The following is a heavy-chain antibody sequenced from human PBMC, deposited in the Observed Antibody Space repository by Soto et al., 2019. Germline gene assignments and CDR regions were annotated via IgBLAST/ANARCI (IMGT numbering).Heavy chain of an antibody. V-gene: IGHV4-59*01. CDR3: ARGKDFDY. CDR2: IYYSGST. Sequence: SETLSLTCTVSGGSISSYYWSWIRQPPGKGLEWIGYIYYSGSTNYNPSLKSRVTISVDTSKNQFSLKLSSVTAADTAVYYCARGKDFDYWGQGTLVTVSS. J-gene: IGHJ4*02. CDR1: GGSISSYY.